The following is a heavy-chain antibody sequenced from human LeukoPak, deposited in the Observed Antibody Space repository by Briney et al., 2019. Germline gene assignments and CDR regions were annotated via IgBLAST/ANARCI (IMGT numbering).Heavy chain of an antibody. CDR2: INHSGST. J-gene: IGHJ4*02. V-gene: IGHV4-34*01. D-gene: IGHD6-19*01. Sequence: SETLSLTCAVYGGSFSGYYRSWIRQPPGKGLEWIGEINHSGSTNYYPSLKSRVTISVDTSKNQFSLKLSSVTAADTAVYYCASGRLFNYWGEGTLVTVSS. CDR3: ASGRLFNY. CDR1: GGSFSGYY.